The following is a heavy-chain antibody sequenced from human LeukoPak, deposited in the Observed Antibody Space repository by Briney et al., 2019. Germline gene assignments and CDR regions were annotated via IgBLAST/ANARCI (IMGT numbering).Heavy chain of an antibody. CDR1: GGSFSGYY. CDR3: ARTGVVVAAIPYYYYCYGMDV. D-gene: IGHD2-15*01. J-gene: IGHJ6*02. Sequence: SETLSLTCAVYGGSFSGYYWSWIRQPPGKGLEWIGEINHSGSTNYNPSLKSRVTISVDTSKNQFSLKLSSVTAADTAVYYCARTGVVVAAIPYYYYCYGMDVWGQGTTVTVSS. CDR2: INHSGST. V-gene: IGHV4-34*01.